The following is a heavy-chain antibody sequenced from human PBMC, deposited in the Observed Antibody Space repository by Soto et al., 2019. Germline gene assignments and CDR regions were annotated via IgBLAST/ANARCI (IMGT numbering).Heavy chain of an antibody. Sequence: ASVKVSCKASGYTFTSYDINWVRQATGQGLEWMGWMNPNSGNTGYAQKFQGRVTMSRNTSISTAYMELSSLRSEDTAVYYCAREGGYSYGFDYWGQGTLVTVSP. V-gene: IGHV1-8*01. CDR2: MNPNSGNT. CDR3: AREGGYSYGFDY. J-gene: IGHJ4*02. D-gene: IGHD5-18*01. CDR1: GYTFTSYD.